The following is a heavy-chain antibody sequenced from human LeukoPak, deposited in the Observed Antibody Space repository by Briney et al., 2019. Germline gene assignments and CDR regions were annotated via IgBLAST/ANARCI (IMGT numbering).Heavy chain of an antibody. CDR2: INHSGST. J-gene: IGHJ4*02. D-gene: IGHD5-18*01. CDR1: GGSFSGYY. CDR3: ARHVLSSGYSYGLNFDY. V-gene: IGHV4-34*01. Sequence: ASETLSLTCAVYGGSFSGYYWSWIRQPPGKGLEWIGEINHSGSTNYNPSLKSRVTISVDTSKNQFSLKLSSVTAADTAVYYCARHVLSSGYSYGLNFDYWGQGTLVTVSS.